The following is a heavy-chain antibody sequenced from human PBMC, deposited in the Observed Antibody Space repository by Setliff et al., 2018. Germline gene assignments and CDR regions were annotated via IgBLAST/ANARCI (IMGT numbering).Heavy chain of an antibody. CDR3: AGTPALGTSWLSPFDY. D-gene: IGHD5-12*01. CDR2: IQSTGNT. J-gene: IGHJ4*02. V-gene: IGHV4-61*02. CDR1: GVSFGSGTYY. Sequence: SETLSLTCTVSGVSFGSGTYYWSWIRQPAGKGLEWVGLIQSTGNTNYNPSLQSRVTISIDTSKNQFSLKMSSVTAADTAMYYCAGTPALGTSWLSPFDYWGQGTLVTVSS.